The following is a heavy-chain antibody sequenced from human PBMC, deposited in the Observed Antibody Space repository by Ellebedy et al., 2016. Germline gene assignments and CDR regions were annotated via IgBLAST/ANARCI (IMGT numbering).Heavy chain of an antibody. CDR3: MHWMVPAGNHDAFDI. V-gene: IGHV3-66*01. D-gene: IGHD6-19*01. Sequence: GGSLRLSCAASGFTVSSNYMSWVRQAPGKGLEWVSVIYNGDNTYYADSVKGRFTISKDNSKNTLYLQMNSLRAEDTAVYYCMHWMVPAGNHDAFDIWGQGTMVTVSS. CDR1: GFTVSSNY. CDR2: IYNGDNT. J-gene: IGHJ3*02.